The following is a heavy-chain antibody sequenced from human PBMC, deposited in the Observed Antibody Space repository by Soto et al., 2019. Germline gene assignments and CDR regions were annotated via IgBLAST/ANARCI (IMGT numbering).Heavy chain of an antibody. Sequence: SETLSLTCTVSGGSISSYYWSWIRHPPGKGLEWIGYIYYSGSTNYNPSLKSRVTISVDTSKNQFSLKLSSVTAADTAVYYCARAATYYYGSGSPEFDYWGQGTLVTVSS. CDR2: IYYSGST. CDR1: GGSISSYY. J-gene: IGHJ4*02. V-gene: IGHV4-59*01. D-gene: IGHD3-10*01. CDR3: ARAATYYYGSGSPEFDY.